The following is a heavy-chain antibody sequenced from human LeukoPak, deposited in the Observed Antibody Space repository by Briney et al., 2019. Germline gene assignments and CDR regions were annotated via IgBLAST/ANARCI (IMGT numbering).Heavy chain of an antibody. CDR3: ARERGVNYYYYGMDV. CDR1: GFTFSSYA. CDR2: ISSDGGSI. J-gene: IGHJ6*04. V-gene: IGHV3-64*01. Sequence: PGGSLRLSCAASGFTFSSYAMHWVRQAPGKGLEYVSAISSDGGSIYYANSVKGRFTISRDNSKNTLYLQMNSLRAEDTAVYYCARERGVNYYYYGMDVWGKGTTVTVSS. D-gene: IGHD3-10*01.